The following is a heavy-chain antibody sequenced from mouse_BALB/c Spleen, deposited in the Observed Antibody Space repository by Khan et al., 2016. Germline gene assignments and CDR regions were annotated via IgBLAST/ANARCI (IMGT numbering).Heavy chain of an antibody. D-gene: IGHD1-1*01. CDR2: IRLKSNNYAT. J-gene: IGHJ4*01. V-gene: IGHV6-6*02. Sequence: VKLEVSGGGLVQPGGSMKLSCVASGFTFSNYWMNWVRQSPEKGLEWVAEIRLKSNNYATHYAESVKGRFTISRDDSKSSVYLQMNNLRAEDTGIYYCTKLYYCYAMDYWGQGTSVTVSS. CDR1: GFTFSNYW. CDR3: TKLYYCYAMDY.